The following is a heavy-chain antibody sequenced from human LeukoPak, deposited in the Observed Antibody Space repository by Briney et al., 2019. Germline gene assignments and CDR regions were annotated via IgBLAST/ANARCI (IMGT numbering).Heavy chain of an antibody. D-gene: IGHD5-18*01. CDR2: IYSGGST. CDR1: GFTVSSNY. J-gene: IGHJ4*02. V-gene: IGHV3-66*02. CDR3: ARDGRGDLTWIQLWSPFDY. Sequence: PGGSLRLPCAASGFTVSSNYMSWVRQAPGKGLEWVSVIYSGGSTYYADSVKGRFTISRDNSKNTLYLQMNSLRTEDTAVYYCARDGRGDLTWIQLWSPFDYWGQGTLATVSS.